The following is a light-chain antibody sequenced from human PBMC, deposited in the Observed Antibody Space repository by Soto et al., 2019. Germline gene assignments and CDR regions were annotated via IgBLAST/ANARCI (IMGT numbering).Light chain of an antibody. J-gene: IGKJ1*01. CDR1: QSLLHSDGITY. Sequence: DVVMTQSPVSLPVTLGQPASISCRSSQSLLHSDGITYLSWFQQRPGQSPRRLIYRISKRDPGVPTRFSGSGSGNDFKLKISRVEAEDVGVYFCMKGTPWPPTFGPGIKVEVK. CDR2: RIS. CDR3: MKGTPWPPT. V-gene: IGKV2-30*02.